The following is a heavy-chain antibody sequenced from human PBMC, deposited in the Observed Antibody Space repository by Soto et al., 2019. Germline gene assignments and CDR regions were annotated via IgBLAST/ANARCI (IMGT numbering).Heavy chain of an antibody. D-gene: IGHD2-15*01. V-gene: IGHV3-30-3*01. J-gene: IGHJ6*02. CDR1: GFTFSSYV. CDR3: ARAGCDGGTCYTLVGLRYGMDV. Sequence: QVQLVESGGGVVQPGRSLRLSCAVSGFTFSSYVMYWVRQAPGRGLEWVAVISYDGNNKYYADSVKGRFTISRDNSKKLLYLQMNSLGAEDTAVYYCARAGCDGGTCYTLVGLRYGMDVWGQGTTVTVSS. CDR2: ISYDGNNK.